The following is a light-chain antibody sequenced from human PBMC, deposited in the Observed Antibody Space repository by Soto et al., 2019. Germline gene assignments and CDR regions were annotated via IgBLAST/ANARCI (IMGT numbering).Light chain of an antibody. J-gene: IGKJ1*01. Sequence: EIVLTQSPGTLSLSPGERATLSCRASQSVNRFLAWFQQKPGQAPRLLIYGASNRATGIPDRFSGSGSETDFTLPITRLEPEDSAVYYCHHYVGSPWAFGQGTKV. V-gene: IGKV3-20*01. CDR2: GAS. CDR3: HHYVGSPWA. CDR1: QSVNRF.